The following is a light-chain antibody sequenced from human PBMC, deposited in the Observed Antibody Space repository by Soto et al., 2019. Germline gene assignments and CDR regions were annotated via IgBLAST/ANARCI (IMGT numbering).Light chain of an antibody. J-gene: IGKJ1*01. CDR2: KAS. V-gene: IGKV1-5*03. CDR1: QSISSW. Sequence: DIQMTQSPSTLSGSVGDRATITCRASQSISSWLAWYHQKPGKAPKLLIYKASTLKSGVPSRCSGSGSGTEFTLAISSLQPDEFATYYCQHYNSYSEAFGQGTKVDIK. CDR3: QHYNSYSEA.